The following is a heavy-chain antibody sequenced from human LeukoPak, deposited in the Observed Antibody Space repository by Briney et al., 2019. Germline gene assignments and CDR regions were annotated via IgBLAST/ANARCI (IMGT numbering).Heavy chain of an antibody. CDR2: ISSSSSYI. CDR1: GFTFSSYS. V-gene: IGHV3-21*01. Sequence: GGSLRLSCAASGFTFSSYSMNWVRQAPGKGLEWVSSISSSSSYIYYADSVKGRFTISRDNAKNSLYLQMNSLRAEDTAVYYCARERDSSGYSDHWGQGTLVTVSS. CDR3: ARERDSSGYSDH. D-gene: IGHD3-22*01. J-gene: IGHJ5*02.